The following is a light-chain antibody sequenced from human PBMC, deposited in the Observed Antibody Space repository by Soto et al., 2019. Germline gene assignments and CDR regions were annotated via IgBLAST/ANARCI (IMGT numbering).Light chain of an antibody. V-gene: IGLV1-40*01. CDR2: GDN. CDR1: TSNIGAPYD. CDR3: QSYDISLHNYV. Sequence: QSVLAQPPSVSGAPGQRVSISCTGSTSNIGAPYDVHWYQHLPGTAPKLLIYGDNNRPSGVPDRFSGSKSGTSASSAITRLQAEDEADYYCQSYDISLHNYVFGTGAKVTVL. J-gene: IGLJ1*01.